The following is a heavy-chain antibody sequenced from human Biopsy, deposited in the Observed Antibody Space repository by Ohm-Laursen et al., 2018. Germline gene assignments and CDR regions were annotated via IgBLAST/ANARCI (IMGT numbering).Heavy chain of an antibody. V-gene: IGHV1-46*01. J-gene: IGHJ4*02. Sequence: GASVTVSCKAFGYTFITYYVNWVRQAPGQGLEWMGKINPSGGSTSYAQKFQGRVTMTRDTSTTTVYMELSSLRSEDTAVYYCARDRIGGRGDPPDHWGQGTLVTVSS. CDR2: INPSGGST. CDR1: GYTFITYY. CDR3: ARDRIGGRGDPPDH. D-gene: IGHD3-10*01.